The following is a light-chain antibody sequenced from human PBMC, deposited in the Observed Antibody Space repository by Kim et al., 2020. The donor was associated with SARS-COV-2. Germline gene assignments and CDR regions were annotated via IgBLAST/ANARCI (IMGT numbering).Light chain of an antibody. CDR3: QQYQRYPTT. Sequence: DIQMTQSPSSLSASVGDRVTITCRASQDINTRLVWYQQKPEKAPKTLIYAASNLQSGVPSRFSGSGSGTDFTLTIRSLQPEDFATYYCQQYQRYPTTFCQGTRREIK. CDR1: QDINTR. CDR2: AAS. V-gene: IGKV1D-16*01. J-gene: IGKJ5*01.